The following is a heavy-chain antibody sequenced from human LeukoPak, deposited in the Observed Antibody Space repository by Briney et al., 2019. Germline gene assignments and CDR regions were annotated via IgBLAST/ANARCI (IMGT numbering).Heavy chain of an antibody. J-gene: IGHJ4*02. CDR2: INHSGST. D-gene: IGHD2-15*01. CDR3: ARGRRVAAI. Sequence: PSETLSLTCAVYGGSFSGYYWSWTRQPPGKGLEWIGEINHSGSTNYNPSLKSRVTISVDTSKNQFSLKLSSVTAADTAVYYCARGRRVAAIWGQGTLVTVSS. V-gene: IGHV4-34*01. CDR1: GGSFSGYY.